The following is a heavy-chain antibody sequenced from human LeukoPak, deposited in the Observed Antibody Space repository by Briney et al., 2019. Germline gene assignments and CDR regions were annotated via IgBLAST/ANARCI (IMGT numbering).Heavy chain of an antibody. CDR1: GFAFSAYW. Sequence: GGSLRLSCVASGFAFSAYWMHWVRQAPGEGLVWVSRINGDGTETTYADSVKGLLSVSRDNAKNTVYLQMNSLRVEDTAVYYCSRGWIMGGRTEVALEYWGQGILVTVSS. J-gene: IGHJ4*02. CDR3: SRGWIMGGRTEVALEY. V-gene: IGHV3-74*01. CDR2: INGDGTET. D-gene: IGHD1-1*01.